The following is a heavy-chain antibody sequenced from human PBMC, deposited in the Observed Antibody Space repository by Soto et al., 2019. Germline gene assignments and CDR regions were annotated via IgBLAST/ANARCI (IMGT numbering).Heavy chain of an antibody. J-gene: IGHJ4*02. CDR2: ISGSGGST. CDR1: GFTFSSYA. Sequence: EVQLLESGGGLVQPGGSLRLSCAASGFTFSSYAMSWVRQAPGKGLEWVSAISGSGGSTYYADSVKGRFTIPRDNSKNTLYLQMNSLRAEDTAVYYCAKGGTYYYDSSGYYDYWGQGTLVTVSS. CDR3: AKGGTYYYDSSGYYDY. D-gene: IGHD3-22*01. V-gene: IGHV3-23*01.